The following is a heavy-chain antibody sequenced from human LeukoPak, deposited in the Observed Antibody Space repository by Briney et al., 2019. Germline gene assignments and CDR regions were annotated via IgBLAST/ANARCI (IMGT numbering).Heavy chain of an antibody. CDR2: VSFSGRT. V-gene: IGHV4-59*01. Sequence: PSETLSLTCTVSGGSISPYYWSWIRQSPGRGLEWIGYVSFSGRTNCNPSLKSRVNISVDTSKNQFSLRLSSVTAADTAVYYCARDGDSSGYYYFNYWGQGTLVTVSS. D-gene: IGHD3-22*01. J-gene: IGHJ4*02. CDR3: ARDGDSSGYYYFNY. CDR1: GGSISPYY.